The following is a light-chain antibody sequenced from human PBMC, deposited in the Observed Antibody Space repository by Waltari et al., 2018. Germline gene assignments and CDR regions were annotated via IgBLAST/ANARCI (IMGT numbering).Light chain of an antibody. CDR3: SSYASSSTLWV. Sequence: QSALTQPASVSGSPGQSITISCTGTSSDVGGYKYVSWYQQHPGKAPKLMIYEVSNRPSGISSRFSGAKSGNMASLTISGLQAEDEADYCCSSYASSSTLWVFGGGTKLTVL. CDR1: SSDVGGYKY. CDR2: EVS. J-gene: IGLJ3*02. V-gene: IGLV2-14*01.